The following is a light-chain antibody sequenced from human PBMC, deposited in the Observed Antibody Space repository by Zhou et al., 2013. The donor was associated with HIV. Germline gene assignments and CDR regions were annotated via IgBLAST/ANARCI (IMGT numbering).Light chain of an antibody. CDR3: QQANSFLPLT. CDR2: AAS. Sequence: DIQMTQSPSSVSASVGDRVTITCRASQGISSWLVWYQQKPGKAPKLLIYAASSLQSAVPSRFSGSGSGTNFTLTISSLQPEDFATYYCQQANSFLPLTFGPGTKVDIK. J-gene: IGKJ3*01. CDR1: QGISSW. V-gene: IGKV1-12*01.